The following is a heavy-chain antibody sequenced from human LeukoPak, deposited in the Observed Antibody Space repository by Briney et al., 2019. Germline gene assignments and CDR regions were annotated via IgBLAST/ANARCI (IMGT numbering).Heavy chain of an antibody. CDR2: ISGSGGST. D-gene: IGHD5-12*01. Sequence: GGSLRLSCAASGFTFSSYAMSWVRQAPGKGLEWVSAISGSGGSTYYADSVKGRFTISRDNSKNTLYLQMNSLRAEDTAVYYCARVLEIVAVDYYYYYMDVWGKGTTVTVSS. CDR3: ARVLEIVAVDYYYYYMDV. CDR1: GFTFSSYA. V-gene: IGHV3-23*01. J-gene: IGHJ6*03.